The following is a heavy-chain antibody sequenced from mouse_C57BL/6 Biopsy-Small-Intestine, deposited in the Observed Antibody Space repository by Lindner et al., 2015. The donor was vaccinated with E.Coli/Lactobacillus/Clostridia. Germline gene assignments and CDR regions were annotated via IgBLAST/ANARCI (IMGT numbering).Heavy chain of an antibody. CDR3: ARVFLGRYFDV. D-gene: IGHD4-1*01. J-gene: IGHJ1*01. Sequence: VQLQESGAELARPGASVKLSCKASGYTFTSYGISWVKQRTGQGLEWIGEIYPRSGNTYYNEKFKGKATLTADKSSSTAYMQLSSLTSEDSAVYFCARVFLGRYFDVWGAGTTVTVSS. CDR2: IYPRSGNT. V-gene: IGHV1-81*01. CDR1: GYTFTSYG.